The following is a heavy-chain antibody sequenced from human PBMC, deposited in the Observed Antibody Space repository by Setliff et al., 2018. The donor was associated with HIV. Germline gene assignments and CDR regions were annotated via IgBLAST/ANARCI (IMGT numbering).Heavy chain of an antibody. CDR1: GGSLSGYY. D-gene: IGHD3-10*01. Sequence: SETLSLTCDVYGGSLSGYYWSWIRQSPGKGLEWIGEINDSGDTNYSPSLKSRFNISLDTSKNHFSLRLKSVTAADTAIYYCARAGNFGDWDGFDVWGQGTMVTVSS. CDR2: INDSGDT. J-gene: IGHJ3*01. CDR3: ARAGNFGDWDGFDV. V-gene: IGHV4-34*01.